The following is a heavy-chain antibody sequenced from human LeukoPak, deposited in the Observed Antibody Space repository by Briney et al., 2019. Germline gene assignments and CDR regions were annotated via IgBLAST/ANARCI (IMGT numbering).Heavy chain of an antibody. Sequence: GGSLRLSCAASGFTFSSYSMNWVRQAPGKGLEWVSSISSSSSYIYYADSVKGRFTISRDNAKNSLYLQMNSLRAEDTAVYYCARGHGGYCTNGVCTNYFDYWGQGTLVTVSS. V-gene: IGHV3-21*01. D-gene: IGHD2-8*01. CDR2: ISSSSSYI. CDR1: GFTFSSYS. J-gene: IGHJ4*02. CDR3: ARGHGGYCTNGVCTNYFDY.